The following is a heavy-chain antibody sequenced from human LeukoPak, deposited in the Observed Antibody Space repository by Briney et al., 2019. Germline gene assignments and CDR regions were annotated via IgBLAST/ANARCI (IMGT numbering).Heavy chain of an antibody. CDR2: IYYSGST. V-gene: IGHV4-59*01. CDR1: GGSLSSYY. CDR3: ARDGGGKSRPFDY. Sequence: SETLSLTCTVSGGSLSSYYWSWIRQPPGKGLEWIGNIYYSGSTNYNPSLKSRVTISIDTSKNQFSLKVSSVTAADTAVYYCARDGGGKSRPFDYWGQGTPATVSS. J-gene: IGHJ4*02. D-gene: IGHD2-15*01.